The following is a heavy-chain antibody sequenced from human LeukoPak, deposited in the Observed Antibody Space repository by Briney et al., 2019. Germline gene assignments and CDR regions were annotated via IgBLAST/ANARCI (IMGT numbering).Heavy chain of an antibody. D-gene: IGHD1-1*01. CDR3: ARDGEAGTTPFDY. J-gene: IGHJ4*02. CDR2: ISSSSYI. V-gene: IGHV3-21*01. CDR1: GFTFSSYS. Sequence: GGSLRLSCAASGFTFSSYSMNWVRQAPGKGLEWVSSISSSSYIYYADSVKGRFTISRDNAKNSLYLQMNSLRAEDTAVYYCARDGEAGTTPFDYWGQGTLVTVSS.